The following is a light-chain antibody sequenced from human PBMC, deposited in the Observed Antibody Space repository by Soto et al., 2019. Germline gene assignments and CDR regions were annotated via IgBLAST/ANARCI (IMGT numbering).Light chain of an antibody. CDR3: SSYGGSSNLV. V-gene: IGLV2-8*01. Sequence: QSVLTQPPSASGSPGQSVTISCTGTSSDVGGYNYVSWYQQHPGKAPKLMIYEVNKRPSVVPDRFSGSKSGNTASLTVSGLQAEDEADYYCSSYGGSSNLVFGGGTKVTV. CDR2: EVN. J-gene: IGLJ2*01. CDR1: SSDVGGYNY.